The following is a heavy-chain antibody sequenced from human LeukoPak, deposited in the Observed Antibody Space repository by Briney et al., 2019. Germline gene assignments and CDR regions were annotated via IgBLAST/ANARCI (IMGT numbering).Heavy chain of an antibody. CDR1: GGTFSSYA. CDR2: IIPIFGTA. J-gene: IGHJ4*02. CDR3: ASGLRYYYDSSGYFDY. Sequence: SVKVSCKASGGTFSSYAISWVRQAPGRGLEWMGGIIPIFGTANYAQKFQGRVTITTGESTSTAYMELSSLRSEDTAVYYCASGLRYYYDSSGYFDYWGQGTLVTVSS. V-gene: IGHV1-69*05. D-gene: IGHD3-22*01.